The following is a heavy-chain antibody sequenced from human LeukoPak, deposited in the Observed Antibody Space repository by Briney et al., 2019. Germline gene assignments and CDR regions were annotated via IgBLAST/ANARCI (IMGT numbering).Heavy chain of an antibody. Sequence: ASVKVSCKASGYTFTSYAMNWVRQAPGQGLEWKGWINTNTGNPTYAQGFTGRFVFSLDTSVSTAYLQISSLKAEDTAVYYCARDPYSYGLVDAFDIWGQGTMVTVSS. V-gene: IGHV7-4-1*02. J-gene: IGHJ3*02. CDR1: GYTFTSYA. D-gene: IGHD5-18*01. CDR2: INTNTGNP. CDR3: ARDPYSYGLVDAFDI.